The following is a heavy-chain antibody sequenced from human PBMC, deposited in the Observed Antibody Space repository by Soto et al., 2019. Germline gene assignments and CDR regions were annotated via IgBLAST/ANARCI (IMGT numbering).Heavy chain of an antibody. CDR2: IFWDDDK. CDR3: AYLPFSGGSCYWFSFSGMDV. Sequence: QITLKESGPTLVKPTQTLTLTCTFSGFSRSTSGVGVARIRQPPGKALDRLALIFWDDDKRSRPSLESRLTITKDTAKNQVLLAMPDIDPVDTAPYSCAYLPFSGGSCYWFSFSGMDVWGQGTTVTVSS. V-gene: IGHV2-5*02. J-gene: IGHJ6*02. CDR1: GFSRSTSGVG. D-gene: IGHD2-15*01.